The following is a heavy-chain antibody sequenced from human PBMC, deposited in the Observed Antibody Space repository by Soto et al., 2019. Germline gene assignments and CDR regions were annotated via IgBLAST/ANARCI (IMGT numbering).Heavy chain of an antibody. V-gene: IGHV1-8*01. D-gene: IGHD4-17*01. CDR3: ARYGDSYYYYYMDV. Sequence: QVQLVQSGAEVKKPGASVKVSCKASGYTFTSYDINWVRQATGQGLEWMGWMNPNSGNTGYAQKFQGRVTMTRNTSISTAYMELSSLSSEDTAVYYCARYGDSYYYYYMDVWGKGTTVTVSS. CDR2: MNPNSGNT. CDR1: GYTFTSYD. J-gene: IGHJ6*03.